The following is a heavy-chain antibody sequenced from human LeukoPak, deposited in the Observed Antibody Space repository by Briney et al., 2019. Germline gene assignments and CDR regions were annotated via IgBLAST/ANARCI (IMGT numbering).Heavy chain of an antibody. CDR2: IYYSGST. CDR3: ARAGLTLSFGRDCFANYFDY. D-gene: IGHD2-21*02. V-gene: IGHV4-59*01. J-gene: IGHJ4*02. CDR1: GGSTSSDN. Sequence: PSEGLSVTPAVPGGSTSSDNWSSVRQRPGERLERIGYIYYSGSTTYNTSLKSRVTMSIDTSQNQFSLMLSSVTAADTAFYYCARAGLTLSFGRDCFANYFDYWGRGTRVSVSS.